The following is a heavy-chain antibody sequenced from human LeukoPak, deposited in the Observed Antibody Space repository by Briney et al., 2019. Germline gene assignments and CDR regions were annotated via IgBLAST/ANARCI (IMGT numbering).Heavy chain of an antibody. D-gene: IGHD7-27*01. CDR2: IYFSGGT. CDR1: GDSISPYY. Sequence: PSETLSLTCTVSGDSISPYYWGWIRQPPGKGLEWIGHIYFSGGTNHNPSLQSRVTISVDTSKNQFSLKLSSVTATDTAVYYCARLRRDWGNLDHWGQGTLVTVSS. CDR3: ARLRRDWGNLDH. V-gene: IGHV4-59*08. J-gene: IGHJ4*02.